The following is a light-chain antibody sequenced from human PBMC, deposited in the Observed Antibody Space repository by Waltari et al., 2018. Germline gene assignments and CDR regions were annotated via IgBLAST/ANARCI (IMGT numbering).Light chain of an antibody. CDR3: GTWDTSLSAWV. J-gene: IGLJ3*02. V-gene: IGLV1-51*01. CDR2: DND. Sequence: QSVLTQAPSVSAAPGQKVTIPCAGSSSHIGTKYVSWYQQFPGTAPKLLIYDNDKRPSGIPDRFSASKSGTSATLGITGLQTGDEANYYCGTWDTSLSAWVFGGGTKLTVL. CDR1: SSHIGTKY.